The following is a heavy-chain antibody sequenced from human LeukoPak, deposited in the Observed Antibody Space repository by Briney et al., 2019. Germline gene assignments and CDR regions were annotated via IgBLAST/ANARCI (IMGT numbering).Heavy chain of an antibody. D-gene: IGHD3-3*01. Sequence: GGSLRLSCAASGFTFSSYAMHWVRQAPGKGLEWVAVISYDGSNKYYADSVKGRFTISRGNSKNTLYLQMNSLRAEDTAVYYCARDGDTYYDFWSGYLAPPSYYYYYYMDVWGKGTTVTVSS. CDR2: ISYDGSNK. CDR3: ARDGDTYYDFWSGYLAPPSYYYYYYMDV. CDR1: GFTFSSYA. J-gene: IGHJ6*03. V-gene: IGHV3-30*04.